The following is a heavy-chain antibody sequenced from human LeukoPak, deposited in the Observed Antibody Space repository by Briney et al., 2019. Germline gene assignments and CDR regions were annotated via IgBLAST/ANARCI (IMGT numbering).Heavy chain of an antibody. Sequence: GASVKVSCKASGGTFSSYAISWVRQAPGQGLEWMGGIIPIFGTANYTQKIQGSVTITADESTSTAYMDLSSLRSEDTAVYYCARGVSTGYCSSTSCFSFDYWGQGTLVTVSS. CDR1: GGTFSSYA. CDR3: ARGVSTGYCSSTSCFSFDY. J-gene: IGHJ4*02. D-gene: IGHD2-2*01. CDR2: IIPIFGTA. V-gene: IGHV1-69*13.